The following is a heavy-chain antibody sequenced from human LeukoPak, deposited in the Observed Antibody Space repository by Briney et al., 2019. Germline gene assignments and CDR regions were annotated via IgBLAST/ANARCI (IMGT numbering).Heavy chain of an antibody. CDR2: ISYDGSNK. CDR1: GFTFSSYG. V-gene: IGHV3-30*18. Sequence: PGGSLRLSCAASGFTFSSYGMHWVRQVPGKGLEWVAVISYDGSNKYYVDSVKGRFTISRDNSKNTLYLQMNSLRAEDTAVYYCAKERHYYDSSDYSFDYWGQGTLVTVSS. CDR3: AKERHYYDSSDYSFDY. J-gene: IGHJ4*02. D-gene: IGHD3-22*01.